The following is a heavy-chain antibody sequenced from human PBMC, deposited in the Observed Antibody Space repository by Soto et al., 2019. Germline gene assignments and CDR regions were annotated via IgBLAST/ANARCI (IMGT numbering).Heavy chain of an antibody. CDR1: GYTFTSYD. CDR2: MNPNSGNT. V-gene: IGHV1-8*01. CDR3: AGAVRKVVTYWTNGVCFSYYMDF. J-gene: IGHJ6*03. D-gene: IGHD2-8*01. Sequence: QVQLVQSGAEVKKPGASVKVSCKASGYTFTSYDINWVRQATGQGLEWMGWMNPNSGNTGYAQKFQGRVTMTRNTSTSTAYMELGSLRSEDAAVYYCAGAVRKVVTYWTNGVCFSYYMDFWGKWTAVTVSS.